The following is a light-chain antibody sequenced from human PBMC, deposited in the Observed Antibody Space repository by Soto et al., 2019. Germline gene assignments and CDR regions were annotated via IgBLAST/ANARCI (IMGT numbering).Light chain of an antibody. V-gene: IGKV3-15*01. Sequence: EKVMTQSPATLSVSPGERATLSCRASQSVKSRLAWYQQKPGQAPRLLIYDAFTRATGIPARFSGSASGTEFTLTISSLQSEDFAVYYCQQYHEWPLTLGGGTKVEIK. J-gene: IGKJ4*01. CDR1: QSVKSR. CDR3: QQYHEWPLT. CDR2: DAF.